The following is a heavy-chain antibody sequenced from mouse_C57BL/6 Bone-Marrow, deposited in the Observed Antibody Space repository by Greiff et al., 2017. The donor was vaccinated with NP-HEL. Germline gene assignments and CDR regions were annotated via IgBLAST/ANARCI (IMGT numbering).Heavy chain of an antibody. CDR1: GYTFTDYY. V-gene: IGHV1-19*01. CDR2: INPYNGGT. CDR3: AREGPRFAY. D-gene: IGHD3-3*01. J-gene: IGHJ3*01. Sequence: VQLKQSGPVLVKPGASVKMSCKASGYTFTDYYMNWVKQSHGKSLEWIGVINPYNGGTSYNQKFKGKATLTVDKSSSTAYMELNSLTSEDSAVYYCAREGPRFAYWGQGTLVTVSA.